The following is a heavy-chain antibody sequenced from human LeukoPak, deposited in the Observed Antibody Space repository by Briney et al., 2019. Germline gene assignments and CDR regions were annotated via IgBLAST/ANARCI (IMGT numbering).Heavy chain of an antibody. CDR1: EFTFSSYG. J-gene: IGHJ4*02. V-gene: IGHV3-33*06. Sequence: PGRSLRLSCAASEFTFSSYGMHWVRQAPGKGLEWVAVIWYDGSNKFYADSVKGRFTISRDNSKNTLSLQLRSLRAEDTAVYYCAKDLSYTSGASDHWGQGTLVTVSS. D-gene: IGHD6-19*01. CDR2: IWYDGSNK. CDR3: AKDLSYTSGASDH.